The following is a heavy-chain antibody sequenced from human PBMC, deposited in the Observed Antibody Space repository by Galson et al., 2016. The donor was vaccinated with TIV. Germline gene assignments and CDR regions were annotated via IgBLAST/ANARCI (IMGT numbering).Heavy chain of an antibody. J-gene: IGHJ4*02. Sequence: SLRLSCAASGVIVSNNYMSLVRQAPGKGLEWISVIYTNGRTFYADSVKGRFTLSRDSSKNTLYLQMNSLRPEDTALYYCARQNDYLYYFNYWGQGTLVTVSS. CDR3: ARQNDYLYYFNY. CDR1: GVIVSNNY. V-gene: IGHV3-53*05. D-gene: IGHD4/OR15-4a*01. CDR2: IYTNGRT.